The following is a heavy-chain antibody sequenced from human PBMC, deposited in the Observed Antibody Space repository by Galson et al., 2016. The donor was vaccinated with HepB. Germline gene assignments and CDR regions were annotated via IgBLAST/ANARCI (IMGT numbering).Heavy chain of an antibody. Sequence: SLRLSCAASGFIFNNFGMHWVRQAPGKGLEWVAVISPDGSKIYYADSVKGRFTIYRDNSKSTLFLQMNSLRADDTAMYYCAKVFRQYSYGYSGWYFDLWGRGTLVTVSS. J-gene: IGHJ2*01. D-gene: IGHD5-18*01. CDR1: GFIFNNFG. V-gene: IGHV3-30*18. CDR2: ISPDGSKI. CDR3: AKVFRQYSYGYSGWYFDL.